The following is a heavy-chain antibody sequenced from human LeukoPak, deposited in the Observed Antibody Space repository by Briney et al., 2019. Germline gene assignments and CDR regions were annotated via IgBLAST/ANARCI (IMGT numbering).Heavy chain of an antibody. V-gene: IGHV4-4*07. Sequence: SETLSLTCTVSGGSISSYYWSWIRQPAGKGLEWIGRIYTSGSKNYNTSLKRRVTISVDTSKNQFSLKLSSVPAADTAVYYCARGPFLPFNANYYYYYYMDVWGKGTTVTVSS. CDR3: ARGPFLPFNANYYYYYYMDV. CDR1: GGSISSYY. CDR2: IYTSGSK. J-gene: IGHJ6*03.